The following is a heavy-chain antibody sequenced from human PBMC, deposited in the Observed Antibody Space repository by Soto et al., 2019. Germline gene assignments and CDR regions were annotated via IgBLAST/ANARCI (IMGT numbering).Heavy chain of an antibody. CDR1: GFTFSTYW. CDR3: ARGHVRDHDFGDH. V-gene: IGHV3-74*01. CDR2: MSSDGSST. J-gene: IGHJ4*02. Sequence: EVQLVESGGDLVQPGGSLRLSCAPSGFTFSTYWMHWVRQVPGKGPEWVSRMSSDGSSTAYADSVRGRFIISRDNAKNTLYLQMNSLRVDDTAVYYCARGHVRDHDFGDHWGLGTLVAVSS. D-gene: IGHD4-17*01.